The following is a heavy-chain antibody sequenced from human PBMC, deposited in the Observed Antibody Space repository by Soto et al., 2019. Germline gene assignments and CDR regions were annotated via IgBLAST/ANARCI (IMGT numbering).Heavy chain of an antibody. J-gene: IGHJ5*02. CDR2: ISAYNGNT. CDR1: GYTFTSYG. D-gene: IGHD4-17*01. V-gene: IGHV1-18*01. Sequence: QVQLVQSGAEVKKPGASVKVSCKASGYTFTSYGISWVRQAPGQGLEWMGWISAYNGNTNYAQKLQGRVTMTTDTATSTAYMERRSLRSDDTAVNYGAREPELTTVTTLRDNWFDPWGQGTLVTVSS. CDR3: AREPELTTVTTLRDNWFDP.